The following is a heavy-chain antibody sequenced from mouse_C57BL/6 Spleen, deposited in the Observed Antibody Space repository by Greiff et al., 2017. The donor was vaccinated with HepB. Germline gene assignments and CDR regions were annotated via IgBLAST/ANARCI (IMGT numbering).Heavy chain of an antibody. J-gene: IGHJ3*01. CDR3: ARDGRSYEAWFAY. D-gene: IGHD1-1*01. CDR2: IYPGDGDT. CDR1: GYAFSSSW. Sequence: QVQLQQSGPELVKPGASVKISCKASGYAFSSSWMNWVKQRPGKGLEWIGRIYPGDGDTNYNGKFKGKATLTADKSSSTAYMQLSSLTSEDSADYFCARDGRSYEAWFAYWGQGTLVTVSA. V-gene: IGHV1-82*01.